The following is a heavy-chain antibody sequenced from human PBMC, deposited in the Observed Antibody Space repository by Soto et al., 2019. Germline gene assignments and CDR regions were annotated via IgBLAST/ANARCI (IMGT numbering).Heavy chain of an antibody. CDR2: IWYDGSNK. V-gene: IGHV3-33*01. CDR1: GFTFSSYG. D-gene: IGHD3-22*01. J-gene: IGHJ4*02. Sequence: GSLRLSCAASGFTFSSYGMHWVRQAPGKGLEWVAVIWYDGSNKYYADSVKGRFTISRDNSKNTLYLQMNSLRAEDTAVYYCARAPDSSGYSGGFDYWGQGTLVTVSS. CDR3: ARAPDSSGYSGGFDY.